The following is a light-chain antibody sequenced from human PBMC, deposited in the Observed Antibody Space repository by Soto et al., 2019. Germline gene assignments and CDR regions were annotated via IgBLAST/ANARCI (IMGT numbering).Light chain of an antibody. Sequence: DIVLTQSPATLSLSPGERATLSCRASQSVSRYLAWYQQKPGQAPRLLIYDGSNRATGIPAIISGSGSGTVFNNTISEFEPETFAGYYCQQRSNLPWTFRRGTEVEFK. CDR2: DGS. V-gene: IGKV3-11*01. J-gene: IGKJ1*01. CDR3: QQRSNLPWT. CDR1: QSVSRY.